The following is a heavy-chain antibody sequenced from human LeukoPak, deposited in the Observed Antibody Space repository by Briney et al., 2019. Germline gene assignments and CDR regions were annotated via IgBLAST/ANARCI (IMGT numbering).Heavy chain of an antibody. D-gene: IGHD3-10*01. CDR1: GYTFTSYG. J-gene: IGHJ4*02. Sequence: GASVKVSCKASGYTFTSYGISWVRQAPGQGLEWMGWISAYNGNTNYAQKLQGRVTMTTDTSTSTAYMELRSLRSEDTAVYYCARELGFRVRGAHFDYWGQGTLVTVSS. V-gene: IGHV1-18*01. CDR2: ISAYNGNT. CDR3: ARELGFRVRGAHFDY.